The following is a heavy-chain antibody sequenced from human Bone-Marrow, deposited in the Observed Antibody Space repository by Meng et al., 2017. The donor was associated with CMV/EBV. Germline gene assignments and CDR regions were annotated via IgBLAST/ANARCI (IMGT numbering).Heavy chain of an antibody. Sequence: GESLKISCAASGFTFSNYAVNWVRQAPGKGLEWVSSISGSGESTSYADSVKGRFTISRDNSRNTLYLQMNNLRDEDTALYYCSKGRRNQLIYEIYLDYWGQGTLVTVSS. CDR3: SKGRRNQLIYEIYLDY. J-gene: IGHJ4*02. D-gene: IGHD1-1*01. CDR2: ISGSGEST. V-gene: IGHV3-23*01. CDR1: GFTFSNYA.